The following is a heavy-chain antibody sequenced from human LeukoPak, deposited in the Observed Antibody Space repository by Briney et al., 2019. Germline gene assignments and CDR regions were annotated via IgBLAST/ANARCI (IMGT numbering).Heavy chain of an antibody. CDR3: ARGRRYCSSTSCYQPYYYMDV. CDR1: GGSFSGYY. CDR2: INHSGST. J-gene: IGHJ6*03. V-gene: IGHV4-34*01. Sequence: SETLSLTCAVYGGSFSGYYWSWIRQPPGKGLEWIGEINHSGSTNYNPSLKSRVTISVDTSKNQFSLKPSSVTAADTAVYYCARGRRYCSSTSCYQPYYYMDVWGKGTTVTVSS. D-gene: IGHD2-2*01.